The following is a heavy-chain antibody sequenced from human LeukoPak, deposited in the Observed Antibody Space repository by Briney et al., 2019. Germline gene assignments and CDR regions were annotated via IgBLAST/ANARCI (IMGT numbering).Heavy chain of an antibody. CDR3: ASPYCSSTSCYGFFDY. CDR2: INSDGSST. V-gene: IGHV3-74*01. J-gene: IGHJ4*02. Sequence: GGSLRLSCAASGFTFSSYWMHWVRQAPGKGLVWVSRINSDGSSTIYADSVKGRFTISRDNAKNTLYLQMNSLRAEDTAVYYCASPYCSSTSCYGFFDYWGQGTLVTVSS. D-gene: IGHD2-2*01. CDR1: GFTFSSYW.